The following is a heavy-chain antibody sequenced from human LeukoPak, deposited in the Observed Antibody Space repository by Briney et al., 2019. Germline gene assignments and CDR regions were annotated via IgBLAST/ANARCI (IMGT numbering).Heavy chain of an antibody. CDR2: IYYSGST. CDR3: ARDSSDFWSGYHL. J-gene: IGHJ4*02. CDR1: GGSISSGSYY. D-gene: IGHD3-3*01. Sequence: SETLSLTCTVSGGSISSGSYYWSWIRQPPGKGLEWIGYIYYSGSTNYNPSLKSRVTISVDTSKNQFSLKLSSVTAADTAVYYCARDSSDFWSGYHLWGQGTLVTVSS. V-gene: IGHV4-61*01.